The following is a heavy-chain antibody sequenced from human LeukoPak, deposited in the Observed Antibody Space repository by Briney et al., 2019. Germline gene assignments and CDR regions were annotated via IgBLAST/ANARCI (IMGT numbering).Heavy chain of an antibody. D-gene: IGHD2-21*02. CDR2: INPKSGSP. CDR1: GYTFTRYY. V-gene: IGHV1-2*02. J-gene: IGHJ4*02. CDR3: AGDDSSLTKVTALYY. Sequence: GASVKVSCKASGYTFTRYYIHWVRHAPGQGLEWMGWINPKSGSPNYAQRFQGRISMTRDTSISTLYLEVTSLRSDDTAVYYVAGDDSSLTKVTALYYWGQGTLVTVSS.